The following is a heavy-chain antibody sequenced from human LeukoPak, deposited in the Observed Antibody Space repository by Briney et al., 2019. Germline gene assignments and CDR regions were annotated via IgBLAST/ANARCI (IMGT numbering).Heavy chain of an antibody. CDR3: ARADIVATIFDY. Sequence: SETLSLTCTVSGGSISSYYWSWIRQHPGKGLEWIGYIYYSGSTYYNPSLKSRVTISVDTSKNQFSLKLSSVTAADTAVYYCARADIVATIFDYWGQGTLVTVSS. CDR1: GGSISSYY. V-gene: IGHV4-59*06. D-gene: IGHD5-12*01. J-gene: IGHJ4*02. CDR2: IYYSGST.